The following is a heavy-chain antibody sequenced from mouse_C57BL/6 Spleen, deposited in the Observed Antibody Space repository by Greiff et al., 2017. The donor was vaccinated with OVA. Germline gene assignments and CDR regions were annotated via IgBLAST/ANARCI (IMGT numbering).Heavy chain of an antibody. CDR2: INPDSSTI. J-gene: IGHJ4*01. CDR3: ARREPLTGHYAMDY. D-gene: IGHD4-1*01. CDR1: GIDFSRYW. V-gene: IGHV4-1*01. Sequence: AASGIDFSRYWMSWVRRAPGKGLEWIGEINPDSSTINYAPSLKDKFIISRDNAKNTLYLQMSKVRSEDTALYYCARREPLTGHYAMDYWGQGTSVTVSS.